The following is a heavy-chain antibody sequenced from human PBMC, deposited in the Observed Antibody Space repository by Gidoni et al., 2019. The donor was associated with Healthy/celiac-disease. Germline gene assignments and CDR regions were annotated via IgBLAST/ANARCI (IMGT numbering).Heavy chain of an antibody. CDR3: ARVTLGYCSSTSCYDFDY. V-gene: IGHV1-18*01. J-gene: IGHJ4*02. CDR2: ISAYNGNT. Sequence: QVQLVQSGAEVKKPGASVKVSCKASGYTFTSYGISWVRQAPGQGLEWMGWISAYNGNTNYAQKLQGRVTMTTDTSTSTAYMELRSLRSDDTAVYYCARVTLGYCSSTSCYDFDYWGQGTLVTVSS. D-gene: IGHD2-2*01. CDR1: GYTFTSYG.